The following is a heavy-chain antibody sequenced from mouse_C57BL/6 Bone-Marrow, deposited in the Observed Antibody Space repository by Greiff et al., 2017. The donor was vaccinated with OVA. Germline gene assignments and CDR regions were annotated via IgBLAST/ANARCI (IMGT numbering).Heavy chain of an antibody. J-gene: IGHJ4*01. CDR2: IRSKSNNYAT. V-gene: IGHV10-1*01. D-gene: IGHD1-1*01. Sequence: EVMLVESGGGLVQPKGSLKLSCAASGFSFNTYAMNWVRQAPGKGLEWVARIRSKSNNYATYYADSVKDRFTISRDDSESMLYLQMNNLKTEDTAMYYCVRPHYYGSSYAMDHWGQGTSVTVSS. CDR1: GFSFNTYA. CDR3: VRPHYYGSSYAMDH.